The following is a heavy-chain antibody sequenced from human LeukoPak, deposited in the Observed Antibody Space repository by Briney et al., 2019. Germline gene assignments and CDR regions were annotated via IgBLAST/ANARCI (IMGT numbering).Heavy chain of an antibody. J-gene: IGHJ4*02. D-gene: IGHD5-24*01. Sequence: GGSLRLSCAASGFSFDDYAMHWVRQAPGKGLEWVSGISWNSGSIDYADSVKGRFTISRDNAKNSLYLQMNSLRAEDTALYYCAKERQDGYEPSYFDYWGQGTLVTVSS. CDR3: AKERQDGYEPSYFDY. CDR2: ISWNSGSI. CDR1: GFSFDDYA. V-gene: IGHV3-9*01.